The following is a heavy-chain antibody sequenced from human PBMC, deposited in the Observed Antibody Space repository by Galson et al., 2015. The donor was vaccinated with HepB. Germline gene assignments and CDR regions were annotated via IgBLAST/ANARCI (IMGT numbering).Heavy chain of an antibody. J-gene: IGHJ4*02. CDR1: GFVFSSYG. V-gene: IGHV3-33*01. Sequence: SLRLSCAASGFVFSSYGMHWVRQAPGKGLEWVAVIWYDGSDKYYAESVKGRFRISRDNSKNTLSLEMNSLRVEDTALYYCARDGDDYGRHGLDYWGQGILVTVS. CDR3: ARDGDDYGRHGLDY. CDR2: IWYDGSDK. D-gene: IGHD4-17*01.